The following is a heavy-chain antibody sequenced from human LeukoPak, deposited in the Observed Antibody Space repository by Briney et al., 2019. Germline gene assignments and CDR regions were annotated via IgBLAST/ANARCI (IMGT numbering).Heavy chain of an antibody. Sequence: GGSLRLSCAASGFTFNNYGMHWVRQAPGRGLEWVTFIQLDGSNKHYVDSVKGRFTLSRDISKKTLYLQMNSLRAEDTAVYYCAKDRPPYYYGSGSPDIDYWGQGTLVTVSS. D-gene: IGHD3-10*01. CDR2: IQLDGSNK. V-gene: IGHV3-30*02. CDR3: AKDRPPYYYGSGSPDIDY. CDR1: GFTFNNYG. J-gene: IGHJ4*02.